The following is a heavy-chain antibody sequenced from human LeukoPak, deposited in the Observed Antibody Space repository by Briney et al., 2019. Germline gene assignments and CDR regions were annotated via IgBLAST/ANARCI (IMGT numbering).Heavy chain of an antibody. CDR3: AREPDYGDAFDY. V-gene: IGHV4-61*02. CDR2: IYTSGST. CDR1: GGSISSGSYY. J-gene: IGHJ4*02. D-gene: IGHD4-17*01. Sequence: SETLSLTCTVSGGSISSGSYYWSWIRQPAGKGLEWIGRIYTSGSTNYNPSLKSRVTISVDTSKNQFSLKLSSVTAADTAVYYCAREPDYGDAFDYWGQGTLVTVSS.